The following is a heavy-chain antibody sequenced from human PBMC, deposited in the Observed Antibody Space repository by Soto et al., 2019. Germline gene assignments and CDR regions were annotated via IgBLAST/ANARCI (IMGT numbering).Heavy chain of an antibody. D-gene: IGHD2-2*01. CDR3: AKAGVVPAARRTYYFDY. V-gene: IGHV3-23*01. CDR2: ISGSGGST. CDR1: GFTFSSYA. J-gene: IGHJ4*02. Sequence: GGSLRLSCAASGFTFSSYAMSWVRQAPGKGLEWVSAISGSGGSTYYADSVKGRFTISRDNSKNTLYLQMNSLRAEDTAVYYCAKAGVVPAARRTYYFDYWGQGTLVTVSS.